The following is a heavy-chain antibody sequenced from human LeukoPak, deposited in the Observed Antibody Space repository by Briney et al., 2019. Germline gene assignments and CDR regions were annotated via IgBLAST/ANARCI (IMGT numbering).Heavy chain of an antibody. CDR1: GYTFSDYV. Sequence: ASVKVSCKSSGYTFSDYVMHWVRQAPGQGLEWMGWIYAKDGGTNYAQKFQGRVTMTRDMSISTVYMELSRLRSDDTAVYYCAREFAYSGSYWGQGTLVTVSS. D-gene: IGHD1-26*01. V-gene: IGHV1-2*02. CDR3: AREFAYSGSY. J-gene: IGHJ4*02. CDR2: IYAKDGGT.